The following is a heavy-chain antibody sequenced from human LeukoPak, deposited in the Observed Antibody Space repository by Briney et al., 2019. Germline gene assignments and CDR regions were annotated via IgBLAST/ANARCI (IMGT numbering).Heavy chain of an antibody. J-gene: IGHJ4*02. Sequence: PSETLSLTCTVSGGSISSSSYYWGWIRQPPGKGLEWIGSIYYSGSTYYNPSLKSRVTISVDTSKNQFSLKLSSVTAADTAVYYCARDPVTFIEDYYGSGSSYYFDYWGQGTLVTVSS. CDR2: IYYSGST. CDR1: GGSISSSSYY. D-gene: IGHD3-10*01. V-gene: IGHV4-39*07. CDR3: ARDPVTFIEDYYGSGSSYYFDY.